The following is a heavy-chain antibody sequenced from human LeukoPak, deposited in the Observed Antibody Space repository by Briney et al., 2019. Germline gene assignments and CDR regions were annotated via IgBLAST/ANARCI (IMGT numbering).Heavy chain of an antibody. V-gene: IGHV4-4*07. D-gene: IGHD3-10*01. CDR1: GGSISSYY. Sequence: SETLSLTCTVSGGSISSYYWSWIRQPAGKGLEWIGRIYTSGSTNYNPSLKSRVTMSVDTSKNQFSLKLSSVTAADTAVYYCARAPMVRGVIDAFDIWGQGTMVTVSS. CDR3: ARAPMVRGVIDAFDI. J-gene: IGHJ3*02. CDR2: IYTSGST.